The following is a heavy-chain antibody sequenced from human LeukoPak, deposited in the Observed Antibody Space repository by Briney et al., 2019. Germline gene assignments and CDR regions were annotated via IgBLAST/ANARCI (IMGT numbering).Heavy chain of an antibody. CDR2: ISAYNGNT. D-gene: IGHD6-13*01. CDR3: ARDKGRIAAAGTNFDY. V-gene: IGHV1-18*01. J-gene: IGHJ4*02. Sequence: ASVKVSCKASGYTFTSYGISWVRQAPGQGLEWMGWISAYNGNTNYAQKLQGRVTMTTDTSTSTAYMELRSLRSDDTAVYYCARDKGRIAAAGTNFDYWGQGTLVTVSS. CDR1: GYTFTSYG.